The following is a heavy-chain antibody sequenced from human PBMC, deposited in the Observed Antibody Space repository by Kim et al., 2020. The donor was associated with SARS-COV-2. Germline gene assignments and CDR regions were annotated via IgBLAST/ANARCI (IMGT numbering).Heavy chain of an antibody. CDR3: SKGRYSDNTGYYPEDDALDV. J-gene: IGHJ3*01. CDR1: GFTFSSYP. V-gene: IGHV3-23*01. Sequence: GGSLRLSCAPSGFTFSSYPMIWVRQAPGKGLEWVSAISGSGGHIFDADSVKGRFTTSRDNSKNTVHLQMSSLRAEDTAIYYCSKGRYSDNTGYYPEDDALDVWDGGTMGTVYS. D-gene: IGHD3-22*01. CDR2: ISGSGGHI.